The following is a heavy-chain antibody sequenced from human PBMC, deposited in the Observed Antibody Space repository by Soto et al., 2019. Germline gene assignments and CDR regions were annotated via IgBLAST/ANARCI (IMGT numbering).Heavy chain of an antibody. V-gene: IGHV4-4*02. J-gene: IGHJ4*02. CDR1: GGSISRSSG. CDR3: ARHSRSYFRDF. CDR2: IYHSGST. Sequence: SEARCVSCAGSGGSISRSSGWNWVRQPPGKGPEWIGEIYHSGSTNYNPSLKSRVTISVDKSKNQFSLNLNSVTAADTAVYYCARHSRSYFRDFWGQG. D-gene: IGHD1-26*01.